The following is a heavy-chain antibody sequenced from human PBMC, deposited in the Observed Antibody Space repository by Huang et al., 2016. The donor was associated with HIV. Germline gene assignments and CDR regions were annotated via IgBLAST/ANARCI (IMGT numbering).Heavy chain of an antibody. V-gene: IGHV2-5*02. CDR1: GFSITTDGAG. D-gene: IGHD3-3*01. CDR2: IFWDDDK. J-gene: IGHJ4*02. CDR3: AHRQTYDFWSGSFDS. Sequence: QITLKESGPTLVKPTQTLTLTCTFSGFSITTDGAGVGWIRQPPGKALECLALIFWDDDKRYSPSLKNRLSITKDTSKNQVVLTMTNMDPVDTATYFCAHRQTYDFWSGSFDSWGQGTLVTVSS.